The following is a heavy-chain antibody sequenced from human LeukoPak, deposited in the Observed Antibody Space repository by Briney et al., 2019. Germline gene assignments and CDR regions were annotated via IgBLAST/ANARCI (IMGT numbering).Heavy chain of an antibody. V-gene: IGHV3-23*01. CDR3: AKQWVDC. Sequence: PGGSLRLTCAASGFTFNSYAMNWVRQAPGKGLEWVSSISESGDKTDYADSVKGRFTISRDNSRNTLYLQMNSLRAEDTALYYCAKQWVDCWGQGTLVTVSS. CDR2: ISESGDKT. D-gene: IGHD6-19*01. CDR1: GFTFNSYA. J-gene: IGHJ4*02.